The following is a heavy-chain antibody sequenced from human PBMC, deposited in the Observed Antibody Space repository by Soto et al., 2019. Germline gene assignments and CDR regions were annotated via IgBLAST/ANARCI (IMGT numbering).Heavy chain of an antibody. D-gene: IGHD3-10*01. Sequence: PSETLSLTCTVSGGSISSSSYYWGWIRQPPGKGLEWTGSIYYSGSTYYNPSLKSRVTISVDTSKNQFSLKLSSVTAADTAVYYCARLWFGELSVFWGQGTLVTVSS. V-gene: IGHV4-39*01. CDR3: ARLWFGELSVF. J-gene: IGHJ4*02. CDR1: GGSISSSSYY. CDR2: IYYSGST.